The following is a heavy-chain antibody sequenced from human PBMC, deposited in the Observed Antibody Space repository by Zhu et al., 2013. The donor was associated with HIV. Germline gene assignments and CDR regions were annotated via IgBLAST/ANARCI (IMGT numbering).Heavy chain of an antibody. J-gene: IGHJ4*02. CDR1: GYTFSDYY. Sequence: QSGTEVKRPGASVKLSCNFSGYTFSDYYIHWVQQAPGKRLQWMGLVDPADGGTRDAEKFLGRVTITADRALNTAYLELTGLRSDDTAMYYCVTSSGTSPAYWGQGTLVTVSS. V-gene: IGHV1-69-2*01. D-gene: IGHD1-1*01. CDR3: VTSSGTSPAY. CDR2: VDPADGGT.